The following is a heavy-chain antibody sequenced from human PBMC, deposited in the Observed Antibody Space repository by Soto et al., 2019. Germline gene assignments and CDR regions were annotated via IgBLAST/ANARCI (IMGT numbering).Heavy chain of an antibody. D-gene: IGHD4-4*01. CDR2: INSDGSRT. CDR1: GFTFTDYW. CDR3: ATETYRGFYFDY. V-gene: IGHV3-74*01. J-gene: IGHJ4*02. Sequence: GGSLRLSCAASGFTFTDYWTHWVRQAPGEGLVWVSRINSDGSRTSYADSVTGRFTISRDNAKNTLYLQMNSLRVEDTALYYCATETYRGFYFDYWGQGTLVTVSS.